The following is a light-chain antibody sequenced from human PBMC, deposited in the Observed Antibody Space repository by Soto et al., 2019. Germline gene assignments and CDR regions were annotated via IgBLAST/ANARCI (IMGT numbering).Light chain of an antibody. J-gene: IGKJ2*01. CDR1: QSVSSSY. CDR3: QQYGTSPPYT. CDR2: GAS. V-gene: IGKV3-20*01. Sequence: EIVLTQSPGTLSLSPGERATLSCRASQSVSSSYLAWYQQKPGQAPRLLIYGASSRATAIPDRFSGSGSGTDFTLTIRRLEPEDFAVYYCQQYGTSPPYTFGQGTQLEI.